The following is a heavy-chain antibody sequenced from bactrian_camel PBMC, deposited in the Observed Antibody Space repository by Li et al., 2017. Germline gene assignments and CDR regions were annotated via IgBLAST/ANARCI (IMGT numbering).Heavy chain of an antibody. CDR1: GFDFSSYL. Sequence: HVQLVESGGGLVQPGGSLRLSCAASGFDFSSYLMSWVRQAPGKGLEWVSSIYSDGSKTYYSDSVKGRFTVSQDSAENTVNLQMNSLNTDDTALYYCTVSTGRGDSYWGQGTQVTVS. J-gene: IGHJ4*01. CDR3: TVSTGRGDSY. V-gene: IGHV3S6*01. D-gene: IGHD5*01. CDR2: IYSDGSKT.